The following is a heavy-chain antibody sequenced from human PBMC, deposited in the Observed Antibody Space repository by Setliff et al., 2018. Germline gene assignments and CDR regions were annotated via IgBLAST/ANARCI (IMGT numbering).Heavy chain of an antibody. V-gene: IGHV3-23*01. Sequence: GGSLRLSCTASGFAYSNCWVTWVRQSPGRGLEWVASIGAGGDYTKYADSVRGRFTISRDNSKNTIYLQMNSLRAEDTAKYYCAKDPNGDFVGAFDSWGRGTLVTVSS. J-gene: IGHJ5*01. D-gene: IGHD2-21*02. CDR3: AKDPNGDFVGAFDS. CDR1: GFAYSNCW. CDR2: IGAGGDYT.